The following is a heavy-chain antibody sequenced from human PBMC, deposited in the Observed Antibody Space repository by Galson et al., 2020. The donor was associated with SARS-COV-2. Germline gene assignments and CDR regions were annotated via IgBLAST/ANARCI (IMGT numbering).Heavy chain of an antibody. CDR2: IWYAGGNR. J-gene: IGHJ6*03. D-gene: IGHD3-3*01. V-gene: IGHV3-33*07. Sequence: GGSLRLSCVASGFSFNNYGMYWVRQAPGKGLEWVSVIWYAGGNRFYADSVKGRFTISRDNSKKTLYLQMNSLRVEDTALYSCARDGFYDFSSGSSFYYSYMDVWGKGTTVTVSS. CDR3: ARDGFYDFSSGSSFYYSYMDV. CDR1: GFSFNNYG.